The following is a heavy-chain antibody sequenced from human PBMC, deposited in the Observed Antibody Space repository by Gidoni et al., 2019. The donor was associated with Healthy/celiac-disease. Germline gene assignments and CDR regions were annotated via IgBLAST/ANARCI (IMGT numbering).Heavy chain of an antibody. CDR2: IKSKTDGGPT. V-gene: IGHV3-15*01. CDR3: TTGPFGVVIGGYGMDV. CDR1: GFTCSNAW. D-gene: IGHD3-3*01. Sequence: EVQLVVSGGGLVKPGGSLRLSCAVSGFTCSNAWRSWVRQAPGKGLEWVGRIKSKTDGGPTDYAAPVKGRFTISRDDSKTTLYLQMNSLKTEDTAVYYCTTGPFGVVIGGYGMDVWGQGTTVTVSS. J-gene: IGHJ6*02.